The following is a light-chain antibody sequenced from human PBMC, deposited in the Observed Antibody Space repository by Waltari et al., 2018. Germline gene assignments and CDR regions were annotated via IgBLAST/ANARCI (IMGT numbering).Light chain of an antibody. Sequence: DIVLTQSPDSLAVSLGERATLNCKSSQNVLYSSRDKNYLTWYQQKPGQPPKLLISWASARESGVPDRFSGSGSGTDFTLTISRVEAEDVGIYYCMQTTQLPHTFGLGTKLEIK. CDR2: WAS. CDR1: QNVLYSSRDKNY. CDR3: MQTTQLPHT. J-gene: IGKJ2*01. V-gene: IGKV4-1*01.